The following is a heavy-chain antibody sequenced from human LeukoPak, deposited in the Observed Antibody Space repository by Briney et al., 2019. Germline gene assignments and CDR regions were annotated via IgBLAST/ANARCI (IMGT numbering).Heavy chain of an antibody. D-gene: IGHD4-11*01. J-gene: IGHJ4*02. V-gene: IGHV4-59*01. CDR3: ARAPVYSHVDY. CDR1: GGSISSYY. CDR2: IYYSGST. Sequence: SETLSLTCTVSGGSISSYYWSWLRQPPGKGLEWIGYIYYSGSTNYNPSLKSRVTISVDTSKNQFSLKLSSVTAADTAVYYCARAPVYSHVDYWGQGTLVTVSS.